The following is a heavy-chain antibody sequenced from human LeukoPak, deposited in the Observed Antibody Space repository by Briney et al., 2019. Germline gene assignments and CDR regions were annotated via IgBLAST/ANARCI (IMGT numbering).Heavy chain of an antibody. CDR1: GGSISSYY. Sequence: PSETLSLTCTVSGGSISSYYWGWIRQPPGKGLEWIGSIYYSGSTYCNPSLKSRVTMSVDTSKNQFSLRLSSVTAADTAIYYCARGISGSGSYGHFDYWGQGILVTVSS. J-gene: IGHJ4*02. V-gene: IGHV4-39*07. CDR3: ARGISGSGSYGHFDY. D-gene: IGHD1-26*01. CDR2: IYYSGST.